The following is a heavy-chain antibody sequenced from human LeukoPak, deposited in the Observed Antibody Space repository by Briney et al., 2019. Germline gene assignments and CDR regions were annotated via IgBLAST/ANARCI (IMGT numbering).Heavy chain of an antibody. CDR2: IGYDGTRK. CDR3: ATGEENISSGWSPVDY. Sequence: TGGSLRLSCAASEFTFSSYGMHWVRQAPGKGLEWVAFIGYDGTRKSYTDAVKGRFTISRDNTKNSLYLQMNSLRAEDTAVYYCATGEENISSGWSPVDYWGQGTLVTVSS. J-gene: IGHJ4*02. V-gene: IGHV3-30*02. CDR1: EFTFSSYG. D-gene: IGHD6-19*01.